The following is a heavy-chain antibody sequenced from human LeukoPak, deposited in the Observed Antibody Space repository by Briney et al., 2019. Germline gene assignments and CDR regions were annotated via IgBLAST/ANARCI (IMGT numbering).Heavy chain of an antibody. J-gene: IGHJ3*02. Sequence: PWGSLRLSCAASGFTFSSYWMHWVRQAPGEGLVWVSHINTDGSSTKYADSVKGRFTISRDNAKNTLYLQMNSLRAEDTAVYYCARARTAPMYAFDICGQGTMVTVSS. CDR1: GFTFSSYW. CDR2: INTDGSST. V-gene: IGHV3-74*03. D-gene: IGHD2-2*01. CDR3: ARARTAPMYAFDI.